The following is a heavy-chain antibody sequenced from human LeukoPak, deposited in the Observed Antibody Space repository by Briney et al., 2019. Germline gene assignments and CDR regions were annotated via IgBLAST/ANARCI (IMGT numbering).Heavy chain of an antibody. D-gene: IGHD6-19*01. CDR3: ARDRPRIAVAGTVPYYYGMDV. J-gene: IGHJ6*02. Sequence: SVKVSCKASGGTFSSYAISWVRQAPGQGLEWMGGIIPIFGTANYAQKFQGRVTITADESTSTAYMELSSLRSEDTAVYYCARDRPRIAVAGTVPYYYGMDVWGQGTTVTVSS. CDR1: GGTFSSYA. V-gene: IGHV1-69*13. CDR2: IIPIFGTA.